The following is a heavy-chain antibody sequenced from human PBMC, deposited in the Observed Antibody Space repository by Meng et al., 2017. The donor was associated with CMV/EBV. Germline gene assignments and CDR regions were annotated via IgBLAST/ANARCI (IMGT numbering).Heavy chain of an antibody. V-gene: IGHV1-2*02. CDR2: INPNSGGT. Sequence: ASVKVSCKASGYTFTGYYMHWVRQAPGQGLEWMGWINPNSGGTNYAQKFQGRVTMTRDTSISTAYMELSRLRSDDTAVYYCARGEPRVGGPFDYWGQGTLVTVSS. CDR3: ARGEPRVGGPFDY. J-gene: IGHJ4*02. D-gene: IGHD3-16*01. CDR1: GYTFTGYY.